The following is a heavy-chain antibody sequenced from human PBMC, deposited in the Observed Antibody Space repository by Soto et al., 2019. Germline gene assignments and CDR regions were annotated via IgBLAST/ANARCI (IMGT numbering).Heavy chain of an antibody. CDR2: IVVGSGNT. V-gene: IGHV1-58*02. CDR3: AAEGTVTTGMDV. Sequence: EASVKVSCKASGFTFTSSAMQWVRQARGQRLEWIGWIVVGSGNTNYAQKFQERVTITRDMSTSTAYMELSSLRSEDTAVYYCAAEGTVTTGMDVWGQGTTVTV. J-gene: IGHJ6*02. D-gene: IGHD4-17*01. CDR1: GFTFTSSA.